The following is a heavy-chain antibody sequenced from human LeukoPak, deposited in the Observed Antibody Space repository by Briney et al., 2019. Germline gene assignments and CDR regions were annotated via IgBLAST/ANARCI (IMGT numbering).Heavy chain of an antibody. J-gene: IGHJ3*02. CDR2: FNPNSGGT. CDR1: GYTFTDYY. Sequence: ASVNLSCKASGYTFTDYYMHWVRLAPGQGLEWMGWFNPNSGGTDYAQKFQGRVTMTRDTSISTAYMELSCLRSDDTAVYYCADTYYYASGSSIDAFDMWGQGTMLTVSS. D-gene: IGHD3-10*01. CDR3: ADTYYYASGSSIDAFDM. V-gene: IGHV1-2*02.